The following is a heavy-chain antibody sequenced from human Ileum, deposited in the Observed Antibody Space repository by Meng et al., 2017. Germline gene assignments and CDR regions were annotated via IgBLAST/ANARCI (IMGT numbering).Heavy chain of an antibody. CDR3: AKGGGSGNYYNDY. D-gene: IGHD3-10*01. Sequence: GGSLRLSCAASGFTFNTYVMRWVRQAPGKGLEWVSSITGSGGSTYYADSVKGRFTISRDNSKNTLYLQMNSLRAEDTAVYYCAKGGGSGNYYNDYWGQGNLVNGAS. V-gene: IGHV3-23*01. CDR2: ITGSGGST. CDR1: GFTFNTYV. J-gene: IGHJ4*02.